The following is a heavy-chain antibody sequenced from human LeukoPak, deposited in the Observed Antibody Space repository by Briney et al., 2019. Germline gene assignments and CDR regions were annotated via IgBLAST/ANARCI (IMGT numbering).Heavy chain of an antibody. CDR2: MNPNNGHT. J-gene: IGHJ4*02. V-gene: IGHV1-8*01. CDR3: TRNRGLQLREGYDDS. D-gene: IGHD4-11*01. CDR1: GYTFTNYD. Sequence: GASVKVSCKTSGYTFTNYDINWVRQATGQGLEWMGWMNPNNGHTGYAQKFQGRVTMTRNTSISTAYMELSSLRSEDTAVYYCTRNRGLQLREGYDDSWGQGALVTVSS.